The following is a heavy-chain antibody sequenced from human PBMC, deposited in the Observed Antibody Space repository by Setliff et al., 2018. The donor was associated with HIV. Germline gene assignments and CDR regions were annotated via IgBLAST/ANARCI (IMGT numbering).Heavy chain of an antibody. V-gene: IGHV4-59*01. Sequence: SETLSLTCTVSDGSFSSDYWTWIRQTPGKGLEWIGYIYYSGSTKYNPSLTSRVTISVDTSKNQFSLKLSSVTAADTAVYYCARVGGSGSFQALNWFDPWGQGTLVTVSS. CDR2: IYYSGST. J-gene: IGHJ5*02. D-gene: IGHD3-10*01. CDR1: DGSFSSDY. CDR3: ARVGGSGSFQALNWFDP.